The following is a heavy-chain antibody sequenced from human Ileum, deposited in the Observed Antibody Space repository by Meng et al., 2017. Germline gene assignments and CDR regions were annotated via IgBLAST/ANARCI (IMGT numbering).Heavy chain of an antibody. D-gene: IGHD3-10*01. V-gene: IGHV3-7*01. CDR3: ARGPLARGDFYYGMDV. CDR2: IKQDGSEK. Sequence: GESLKISCSASGFTFASFWMTWVRQAPAKGLEWVANIKQDGSEKYYVNSVKGRFTISRDNAKKSLYLQINSLRAEDTAVYFCARGPLARGDFYYGMDVWGQGTTVTSP. J-gene: IGHJ6*02. CDR1: GFTFASFW.